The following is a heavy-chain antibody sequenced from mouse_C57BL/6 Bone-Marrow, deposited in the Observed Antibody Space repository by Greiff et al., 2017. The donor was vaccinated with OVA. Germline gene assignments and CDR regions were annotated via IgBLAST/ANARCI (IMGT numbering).Heavy chain of an antibody. CDR3: TYPETCDLCIDY. V-gene: IGHV14-4*01. Sequence: EVQLKQSGAGLVRPGASVKLSCTASGFNINDDDMHWVNQTPEQGLEWMGLIVHENDDTEYASKFPGKVTITAETSSNTAYLQLSSLTSEETAVYYCTYPETCDLCIDYWGQGTTLTVSS. J-gene: IGHJ2*01. CDR1: GFNINDDD. CDR2: IVHENDDT.